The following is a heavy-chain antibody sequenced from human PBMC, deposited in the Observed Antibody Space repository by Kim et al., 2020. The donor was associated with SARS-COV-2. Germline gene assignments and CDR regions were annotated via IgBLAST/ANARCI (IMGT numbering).Heavy chain of an antibody. CDR3: ASEYSSGWYGV. V-gene: IGHV1-3*01. J-gene: IGHJ4*02. D-gene: IGHD6-19*01. Sequence: KYSRKVQGRVTITRDTSASPAYMELSSLRSEDTAVYYCASEYSSGWYGVWGQGTLVTVSS.